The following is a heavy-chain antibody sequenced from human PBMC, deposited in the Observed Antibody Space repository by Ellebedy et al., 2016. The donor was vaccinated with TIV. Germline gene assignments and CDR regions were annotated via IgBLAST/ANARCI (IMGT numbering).Heavy chain of an antibody. J-gene: IGHJ4*02. Sequence: GGSLRLXXAASGFTFDDYAMHWVRQAPGKGLEWVSGISWNSGSIGYADSVKGRFTISRDNAKNSLYLQMNSLRAEDTAVYYCANPTSHCCWGQGTLVTVSS. CDR1: GFTFDDYA. CDR3: ANPTSHCC. V-gene: IGHV3-9*01. D-gene: IGHD2-2*01. CDR2: ISWNSGSI.